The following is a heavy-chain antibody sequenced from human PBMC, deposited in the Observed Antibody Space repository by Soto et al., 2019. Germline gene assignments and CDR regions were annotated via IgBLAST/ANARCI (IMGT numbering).Heavy chain of an antibody. J-gene: IGHJ6*02. D-gene: IGHD1-26*01. V-gene: IGHV3-30*18. CDR2: ISYDGSNK. CDR3: AKVTFSGDYYYSYGLDV. Sequence: GGSLRLSCAASGFTFSTYGMHWVRQAPGKGLEWVAVISYDGSNKYYADSVKGRFTISRDNSKNTLYLQMNSLRAEDTAVYFCAKVTFSGDYYYSYGLDVWGQGTTVTVSS. CDR1: GFTFSTYG.